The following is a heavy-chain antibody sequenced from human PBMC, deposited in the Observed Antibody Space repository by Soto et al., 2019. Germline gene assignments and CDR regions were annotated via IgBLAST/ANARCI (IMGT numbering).Heavy chain of an antibody. Sequence: GASVKVSCKASGYTFTSYGISWVRQAPGQGLEWMGWISAYNGNTNYAQKLQGRVTMTTDTPTSTAYMELRSLRSEDTAVYYCARISIAAAGTAGFDYWGQGTLVTVSS. V-gene: IGHV1-18*01. CDR3: ARISIAAAGTAGFDY. J-gene: IGHJ4*02. D-gene: IGHD6-13*01. CDR2: ISAYNGNT. CDR1: GYTFTSYG.